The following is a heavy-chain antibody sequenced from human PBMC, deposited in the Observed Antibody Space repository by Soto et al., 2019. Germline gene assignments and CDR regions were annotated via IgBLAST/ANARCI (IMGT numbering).Heavy chain of an antibody. CDR1: GYSFTSYW. D-gene: IGHD6-13*01. V-gene: IGHV5-10-1*01. Sequence: GESLKISCQGSGYSFTSYWISWVRQMPGKGLEWMGRIDPSDSYTNYSPSFQGHVTISADKSISTAYLQWSSLKASDTAMYYCASLPYSSSWYEWIDPWGEGTLVTVSS. CDR2: IDPSDSYT. J-gene: IGHJ5*02. CDR3: ASLPYSSSWYEWIDP.